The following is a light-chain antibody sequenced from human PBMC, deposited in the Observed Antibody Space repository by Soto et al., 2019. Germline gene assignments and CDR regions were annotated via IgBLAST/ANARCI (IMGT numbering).Light chain of an antibody. Sequence: EIVLTQSPGTLSLSPGERATLSCRASQSVSSTYLAWYQQKPGQAPRLLIYGASNRATGIPDRFSGSGSGTDFTLTMIRLEPEDFAVYYCQQYGGSRWTFGQGTRVDI. CDR2: GAS. CDR3: QQYGGSRWT. CDR1: QSVSSTY. V-gene: IGKV3-20*01. J-gene: IGKJ1*01.